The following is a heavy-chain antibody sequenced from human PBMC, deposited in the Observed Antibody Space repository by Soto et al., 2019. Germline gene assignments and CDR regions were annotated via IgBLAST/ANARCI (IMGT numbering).Heavy chain of an antibody. Sequence: EVQLVESGGGLVQPGGSLRLSCAASGFTFSSYDMHWVRQPTGKGLEWVSAIGTIYDTYYQGSVKGRFTISRENAKNSVYLQMNSLRAEDTAAYYCVRESPYCTNDLCFLDFWGQGTLVTVSS. V-gene: IGHV3-13*01. CDR3: VRESPYCTNDLCFLDF. D-gene: IGHD2-8*01. CDR2: IGTIYDT. J-gene: IGHJ4*02. CDR1: GFTFSSYD.